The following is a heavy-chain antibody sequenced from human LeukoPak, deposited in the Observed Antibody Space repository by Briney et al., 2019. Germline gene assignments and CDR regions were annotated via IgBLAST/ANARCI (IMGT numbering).Heavy chain of an antibody. CDR2: IWYDGSNK. J-gene: IGHJ4*02. D-gene: IGHD3-22*01. CDR3: ARVEFSSGYSHIY. V-gene: IGHV3-33*01. Sequence: LPGGSLRLSCAASGFTFSSYGMHWVRQAPGKGLEWVAVIWYDGSNKYYADSVKGRFTISRDNSKNTLYLQMNSLRSEDTAVYYCARVEFSSGYSHIYWGQGTLVTVSS. CDR1: GFTFSSYG.